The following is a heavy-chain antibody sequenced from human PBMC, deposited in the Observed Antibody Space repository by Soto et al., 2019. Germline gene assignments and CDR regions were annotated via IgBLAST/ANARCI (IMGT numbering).Heavy chain of an antibody. CDR3: VRAGREGSSPSSEYRFFGC. Sequence: EVQLVESGGGLVQPGGSLRLSCAASGFTFGNYWMHWVRQAPGKGLVWVSRISTEGSITTYADSVKGRFTISRDSAKNTLYLQVNSLRAEDTAIYYCVRAGREGSSPSSEYRFFGCWGQGTLGTVSS. V-gene: IGHV3-74*01. CDR1: GFTFGNYW. D-gene: IGHD6-6*01. CDR2: ISTEGSIT. J-gene: IGHJ4*02.